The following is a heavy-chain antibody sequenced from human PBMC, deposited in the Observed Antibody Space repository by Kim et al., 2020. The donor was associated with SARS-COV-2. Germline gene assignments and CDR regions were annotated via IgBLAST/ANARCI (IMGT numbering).Heavy chain of an antibody. V-gene: IGHV1-46*01. Sequence: ASVKVSCKASGYTFTSYYIHWVRQAPGQGLEWLGIINPNGGGTKYAQTIQGRVAMTRDTSTGTVYMDLSSLRSEDTAVYYCARAGSGSYQRSFYYWGQGT. CDR1: GYTFTSYY. CDR3: ARAGSGSYQRSFYY. D-gene: IGHD3-10*01. CDR2: INPNGGGT. J-gene: IGHJ4*02.